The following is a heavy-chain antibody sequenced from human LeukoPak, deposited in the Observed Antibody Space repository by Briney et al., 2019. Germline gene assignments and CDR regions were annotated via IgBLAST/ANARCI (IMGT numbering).Heavy chain of an antibody. V-gene: IGHV4-34*01. CDR1: GGSFSGYY. CDR3: ASWELLRGDYFDY. D-gene: IGHD1-26*01. J-gene: IGHJ4*02. CDR2: INHSGST. Sequence: KSSETLSLTCAVYGGSFSGYYWSWIRQPPGKGLEWIGEINHSGSTNCNPSLKSRVTISVDTSKNQFSLKLSSVTAADTAVYYCASWELLRGDYFDYWGQGTLVTVSS.